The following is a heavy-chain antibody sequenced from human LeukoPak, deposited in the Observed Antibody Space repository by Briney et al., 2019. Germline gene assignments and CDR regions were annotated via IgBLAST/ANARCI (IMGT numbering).Heavy chain of an antibody. Sequence: ASVKVSCKASGYTFSSSYYMHWVRHAPGQGLEWMGIINPSGSTTSYAQKFQGTVTLTRDTSTSTVYIELTTLRCEGTAVYYCARGWAVGVRAGFDYWGQGTLVTASS. CDR1: GYTFSSSYY. D-gene: IGHD1-26*01. CDR3: ARGWAVGVRAGFDY. V-gene: IGHV1-46*03. CDR2: INPSGSTT. J-gene: IGHJ4*02.